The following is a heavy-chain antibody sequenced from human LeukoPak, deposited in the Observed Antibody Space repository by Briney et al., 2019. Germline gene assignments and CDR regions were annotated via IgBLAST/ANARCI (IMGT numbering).Heavy chain of an antibody. CDR3: AREAVTYGSGADPLDY. CDR1: GFTVSSNY. Sequence: GGSLRLPCAASGFTVSSNYMSWVRQAPGKGLEWVSVLYSGGITYYADSVKGRFTISRDNSKNTLYLQMNSLRGEDTAVYYCAREAVTYGSGADPLDYWGQGTLVTVSS. CDR2: LYSGGIT. V-gene: IGHV3-66*01. J-gene: IGHJ4*02. D-gene: IGHD3-10*01.